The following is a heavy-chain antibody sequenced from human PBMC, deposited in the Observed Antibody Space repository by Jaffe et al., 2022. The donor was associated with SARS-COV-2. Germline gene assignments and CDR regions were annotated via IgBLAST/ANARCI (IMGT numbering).Heavy chain of an antibody. Sequence: QVQLVQSGAEVKKPGASVKVSCKASGYTFTGYYMHWVRQAPGQGLEWMGWINPNSGGTNYAQKFQGRVTMTRDTSISTAYMELSRLRSDDTAVYYCARDRYYDSSGYYTYYFDYWGQGTLVTVSS. V-gene: IGHV1-2*02. CDR2: INPNSGGT. CDR1: GYTFTGYY. J-gene: IGHJ4*02. CDR3: ARDRYYDSSGYYTYYFDY. D-gene: IGHD3-22*01.